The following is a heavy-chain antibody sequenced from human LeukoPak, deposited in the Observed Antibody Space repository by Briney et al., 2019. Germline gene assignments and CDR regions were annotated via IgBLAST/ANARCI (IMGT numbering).Heavy chain of an antibody. J-gene: IGHJ6*02. Sequence: SETLSLTCTASGGSISSSSYYWGWIRQPPGKGLEWIGSIYYSGSTYYNPSLKSRVTISVDTSKNQFSLKLSSVTAADTAVYYCAGHGMDVWGQGTTVTVSS. CDR1: GGSISSSSYY. CDR2: IYYSGST. V-gene: IGHV4-39*07. CDR3: AGHGMDV.